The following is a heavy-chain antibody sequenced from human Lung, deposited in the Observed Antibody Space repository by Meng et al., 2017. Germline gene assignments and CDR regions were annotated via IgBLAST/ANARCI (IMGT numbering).Heavy chain of an antibody. J-gene: IGHJ4*02. V-gene: IGHV1-2*06. D-gene: IGHD6-13*01. CDR1: GYHFPDYY. Sequence: HVQVVPSAAEVKTPGASVKVSRKPSGYHFPDYYIHWVRLAPGQGLEWMGHIDPKSGDTRYAQKFQGRVTMTGDTSIGTAYMELTGLRSDDTALYYCARDEDISAAGKLFGDYWGQGTLVTVSS. CDR3: ARDEDISAAGKLFGDY. CDR2: IDPKSGDT.